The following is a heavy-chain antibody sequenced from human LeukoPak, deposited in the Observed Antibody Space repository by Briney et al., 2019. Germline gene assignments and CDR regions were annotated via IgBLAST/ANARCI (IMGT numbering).Heavy chain of an antibody. CDR3: ARERWSSSWFDY. Sequence: GGSLRLSCAASGFTFSSYGMHWVRQAPGKGLEWVAVISYDGSNKYYADSVKGRFTISRDNSKNTLYLQMNSLRAEDTAVYYCARERWSSSWFDYWGQGTLVTVSS. CDR2: ISYDGSNK. D-gene: IGHD6-13*01. V-gene: IGHV3-30*03. CDR1: GFTFSSYG. J-gene: IGHJ4*02.